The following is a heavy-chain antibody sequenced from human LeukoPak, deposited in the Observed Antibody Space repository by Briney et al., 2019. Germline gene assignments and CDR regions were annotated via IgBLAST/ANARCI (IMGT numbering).Heavy chain of an antibody. V-gene: IGHV3-30*03. CDR1: GFSFSRFG. Sequence: GGSLRLSCAASGFSFSRFGVHWVRQAPGKGLEWVTAISYDPNRKYYADSVKGRSTISRDDSKNTVYLHMDSLTTEDTSVYYCARDHTGLDYWGQGTLVTVSS. CDR3: ARDHTGLDY. D-gene: IGHD4-17*01. J-gene: IGHJ4*02. CDR2: ISYDPNRK.